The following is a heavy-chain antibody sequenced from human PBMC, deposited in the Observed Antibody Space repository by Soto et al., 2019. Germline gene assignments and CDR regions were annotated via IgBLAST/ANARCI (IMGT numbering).Heavy chain of an antibody. CDR1: GFTFSNYN. Sequence: SLRLSCAASGFTFSNYNMNWVRQAPGKGLEWVSCISTSGSSIYYADSVKGRFTISRDNAKNSLYLQMNSLRAEDTAVYYCARGQGVCSSTSCYVGYWGQGTLVTVS. CDR2: ISTSGSSI. CDR3: ARGQGVCSSTSCYVGY. V-gene: IGHV3-48*01. J-gene: IGHJ4*02. D-gene: IGHD2-2*01.